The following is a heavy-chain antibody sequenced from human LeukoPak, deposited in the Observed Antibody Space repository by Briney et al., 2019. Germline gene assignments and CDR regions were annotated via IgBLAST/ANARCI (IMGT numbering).Heavy chain of an antibody. CDR3: ARAKYYYGSGSYYKDYYYYYYMDV. V-gene: IGHV4-61*05. CDR2: IYYSGST. D-gene: IGHD3-10*01. J-gene: IGHJ6*03. Sequence: SETLSLTCTVSGGSISSNSYYWGWIRQPPGKGLEWIGYIYYSGSTNYNSSLKSRVTISVDTSKNQFSLKLSSVTAADTAVYYCARAKYYYGSGSYYKDYYYYYYMDVWGKGTTVTISS. CDR1: GGSISSNSYY.